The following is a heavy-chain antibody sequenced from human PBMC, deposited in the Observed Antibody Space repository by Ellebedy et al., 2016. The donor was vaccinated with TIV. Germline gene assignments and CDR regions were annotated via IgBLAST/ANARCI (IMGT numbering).Heavy chain of an antibody. CDR1: GFTFRNNS. D-gene: IGHD5-24*01. CDR2: ISSSGTTI. CDR3: ANGAYDI. J-gene: IGHJ3*02. V-gene: IGHV3-48*04. Sequence: PGGSLRLSCAAPGFTFRNNSMNWVRQAPGKGLEWISYISSSGTTIYYADSVKGRFTISRDNAKISLYLQMNSLTAADTAVYYCANGAYDIWGQGTMVTVSS.